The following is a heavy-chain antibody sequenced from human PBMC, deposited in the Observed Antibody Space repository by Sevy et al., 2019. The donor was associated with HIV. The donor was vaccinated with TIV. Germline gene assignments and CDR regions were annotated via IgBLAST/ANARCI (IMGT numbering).Heavy chain of an antibody. J-gene: IGHJ4*02. D-gene: IGHD3-3*01. Sequence: SETLSLTCIVSGDSISSSSYYWGWIRQPPGKGLEWIASISYSGNTYYNPSLKSRTTMSIDTSKNQFFLTLNPVTAPDAALYYCARSNPYYDFWSGYMTSGYFDFWGPGTLVTVSS. V-gene: IGHV4-39*01. CDR1: GDSISSSSYY. CDR3: ARSNPYYDFWSGYMTSGYFDF. CDR2: ISYSGNT.